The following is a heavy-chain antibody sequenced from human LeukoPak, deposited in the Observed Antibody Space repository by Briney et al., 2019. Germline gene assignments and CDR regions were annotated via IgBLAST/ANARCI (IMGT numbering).Heavy chain of an antibody. CDR2: FKAKTDGGTT. CDR3: TTVTYYYGSGSYSGDY. D-gene: IGHD3-10*01. J-gene: IGHJ4*02. V-gene: IGHV3-15*01. Sequence: GGSLRLSCAASGFTFSNPGRGGFRKPPGRGLSGVAGFKAKTDGGTTDYAAPVKGRFTISRDDSKNTLYLQMNSLKTEDTAVYYCTTVTYYYGSGSYSGDYWGQGTLVTVSS. CDR1: GFTFSNPG.